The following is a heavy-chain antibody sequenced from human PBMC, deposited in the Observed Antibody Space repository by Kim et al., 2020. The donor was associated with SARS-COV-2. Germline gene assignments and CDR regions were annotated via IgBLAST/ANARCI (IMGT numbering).Heavy chain of an antibody. CDR2: IIPIFGTA. D-gene: IGHD6-19*01. J-gene: IGHJ5*02. CDR3: ARSGSGMDWFEP. Sequence: SVKVSCNASGGTFSSYAISWVRQAPGQGLEWKGGIIPIFGTANYAQKFQGRVTITADESTSTAYMELSSLRSEDTAVYYCARSGSGMDWFEPWGQGTLV. V-gene: IGHV1-69*13. CDR1: GGTFSSYA.